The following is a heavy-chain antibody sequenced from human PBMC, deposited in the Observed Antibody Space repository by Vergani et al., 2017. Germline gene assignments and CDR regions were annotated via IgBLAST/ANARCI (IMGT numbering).Heavy chain of an antibody. Sequence: QVHLVESGGGVVQPGRSLRLSCAASEFTFGAYAMHWVRQAPGKGLEWVAVISHDSNNIYYGDSVKGRFTISRDNSKDTLYLQMNSLRVEDTAIYYCAKARDPNCKGGNCYSYYYGLDLWGQGTTVTVSS. CDR3: AKARDPNCKGGNCYSYYYGLDL. J-gene: IGHJ6*02. CDR2: ISHDSNNI. CDR1: EFTFGAYA. V-gene: IGHV3-30*07. D-gene: IGHD2-21*01.